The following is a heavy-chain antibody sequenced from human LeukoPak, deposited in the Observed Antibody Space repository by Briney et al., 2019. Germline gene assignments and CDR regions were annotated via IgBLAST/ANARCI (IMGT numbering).Heavy chain of an antibody. J-gene: IGHJ5*02. Sequence: GASVKVSCKASGGTFSSYAISWVRQAPGQGLEWMGRIIPILGIANYAQKFQGRVTITADKSTSTAYMELSSLRSEDTAVYYCARRATIFGVVVGAPADNWFNPWGQGTLVTVSS. CDR3: ARRATIFGVVVGAPADNWFNP. CDR2: IIPILGIA. D-gene: IGHD3-3*01. CDR1: GGTFSSYA. V-gene: IGHV1-69*04.